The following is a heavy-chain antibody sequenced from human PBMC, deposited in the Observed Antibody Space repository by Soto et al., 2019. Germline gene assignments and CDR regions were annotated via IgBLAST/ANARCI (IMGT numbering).Heavy chain of an antibody. CDR3: ARRGYCSSTSCYGGYYYYYMDV. D-gene: IGHD2-2*01. Sequence: SETLSLTCTVSGGSISSSSYYWGWIRKPPGKGLEWIGSIYYSGSTYYNPSLKSRVTISVDTSKNQFSLKLSSVTAADTAVYYCARRGYCSSTSCYGGYYYYYMDVWGKGTTVTVSS. CDR1: GGSISSSSYY. CDR2: IYYSGST. J-gene: IGHJ6*03. V-gene: IGHV4-39*01.